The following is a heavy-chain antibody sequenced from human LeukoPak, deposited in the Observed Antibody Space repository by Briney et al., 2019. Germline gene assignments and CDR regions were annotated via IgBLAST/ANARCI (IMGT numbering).Heavy chain of an antibody. D-gene: IGHD6-19*01. Sequence: GGSLRLSCAASGFTFSSYPMNWVRQAPGKGLEWVSSISTSNTYIYYADSVRGRFTISRDNAKNSLYLQMNSLRAEDTAVYYCARDQQNGYSSGWSFDSWGQGTLVTVSS. CDR1: GFTFSSYP. J-gene: IGHJ5*01. CDR2: ISTSNTYI. V-gene: IGHV3-21*06. CDR3: ARDQQNGYSSGWSFDS.